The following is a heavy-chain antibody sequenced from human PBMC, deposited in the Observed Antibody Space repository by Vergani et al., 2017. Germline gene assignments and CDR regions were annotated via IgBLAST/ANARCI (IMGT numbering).Heavy chain of an antibody. D-gene: IGHD1-1*01. CDR3: AKNPGISTTRHYYAMDV. V-gene: IGHV3-11*04. CDR2: ISPGASTV. J-gene: IGHJ6*02. CDR1: GFKFSDHY. Sequence: LEESGGGSVKPGGSLRLSCAASGFKFSDHYMSWIRQAPGKGLEWVSHISPGASTVSYTDSVTGRFTVSRDIDNNSLTLDMTTLRVEDTDVYYCAKNPGISTTRHYYAMDVWGQGTTVTVSS.